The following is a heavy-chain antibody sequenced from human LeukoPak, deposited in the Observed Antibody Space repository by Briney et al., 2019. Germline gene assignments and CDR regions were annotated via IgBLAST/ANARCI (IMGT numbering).Heavy chain of an antibody. CDR1: GFTFSSYG. J-gene: IGHJ3*02. D-gene: IGHD6-19*01. CDR3: VRGGLGLADDAFDI. Sequence: GGSLRLSCAASGFTFSSYGMHWVRQTPGKGLEWVAVIWSDGSNKYYADSVKGRFTISRDNSKNTLYLQMNSLRAGDTAVYYCVRGGLGLADDAFDIWGQGTMVTVSS. CDR2: IWSDGSNK. V-gene: IGHV3-33*01.